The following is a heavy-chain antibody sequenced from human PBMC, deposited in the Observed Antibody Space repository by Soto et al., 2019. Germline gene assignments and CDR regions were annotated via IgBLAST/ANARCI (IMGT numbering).Heavy chain of an antibody. J-gene: IGHJ4*02. Sequence: ELQLAESGGGLVQPGGSLRLSCTASGFMFRNYWMSWVRQAPGKGLEWVASLKPQGSDKYYVDSAKGRFTISRDNAENSLYLQMNSLRDEDTAVYYCAKLQGSTTIYDCWGQGTLVTVSS. V-gene: IGHV3-7*01. D-gene: IGHD1-1*01. CDR2: LKPQGSDK. CDR1: GFMFRNYW. CDR3: AKLQGSTTIYDC.